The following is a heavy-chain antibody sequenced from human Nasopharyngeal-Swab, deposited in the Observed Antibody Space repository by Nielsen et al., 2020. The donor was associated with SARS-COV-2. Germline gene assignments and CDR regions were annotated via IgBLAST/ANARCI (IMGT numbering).Heavy chain of an antibody. V-gene: IGHV4-4*02. CDR3: AREGTVTSDYGNMDV. D-gene: IGHD4-17*01. CDR2: IYHSGST. Sequence: WIRQPPGKGLEWIGEIYHSGSTNYNPSLKSRVTISVDKSKNQFSLKLSSVTAADTAVYYCAREGTVTSDYGNMDVWGKGTTVTVSS. J-gene: IGHJ6*03.